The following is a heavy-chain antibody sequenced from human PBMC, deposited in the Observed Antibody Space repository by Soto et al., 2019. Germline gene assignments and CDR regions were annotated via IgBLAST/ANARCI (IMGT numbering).Heavy chain of an antibody. CDR2: ISAYNGNT. CDR3: ARLSSESYDILTGYSNFDY. Sequence: ASVKVSCKASGYTFTSYVISWVRQAPGQGLEWMGWISAYNGNTNYAQKLQGRVTMTTDTSTSTAYMELRSLRSDDTAVYYCARLSSESYDILTGYSNFDYWGQGTLVTVSS. J-gene: IGHJ4*02. D-gene: IGHD3-9*01. V-gene: IGHV1-18*01. CDR1: GYTFTSYV.